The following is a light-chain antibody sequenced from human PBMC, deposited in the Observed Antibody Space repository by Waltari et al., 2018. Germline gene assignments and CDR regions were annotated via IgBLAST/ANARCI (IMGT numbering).Light chain of an antibody. Sequence: ETVMTQSPATLSVSPGERVSLSCRASQSVGSNLAWYQQRPGQAPRLLIYGASTRATGIPARFSGSGSGTEFTLTISSLQSEDFAVYYCQQYTYWPQGTFGQGTKVEIK. CDR2: GAS. CDR3: QQYTYWPQGT. CDR1: QSVGSN. V-gene: IGKV3-15*01. J-gene: IGKJ1*01.